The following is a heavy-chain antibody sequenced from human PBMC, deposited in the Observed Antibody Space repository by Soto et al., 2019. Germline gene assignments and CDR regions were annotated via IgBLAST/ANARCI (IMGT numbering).Heavy chain of an antibody. Sequence: NPSETLSLTCTVSGGSVSSYSWTWVRQPPGKGLEWIGYVYYSGSTHYNPSLKSRVTISLDTSKNQFSLKLTSVTAADTAMYFCASSPPAMVDYWGQGTLVTVSS. J-gene: IGHJ4*02. CDR2: VYYSGST. D-gene: IGHD5-18*01. CDR1: GGSVSSYS. V-gene: IGHV4-59*02. CDR3: ASSPPAMVDY.